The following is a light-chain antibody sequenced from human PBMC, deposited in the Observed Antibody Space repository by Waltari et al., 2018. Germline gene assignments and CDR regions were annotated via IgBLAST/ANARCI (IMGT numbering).Light chain of an antibody. J-gene: IGKJ1*01. CDR3: QQDGTSPTT. V-gene: IGKV3-20*01. CDR2: GAS. CDR1: QSVSSSY. Sequence: IVLTQSPGTLSLSPGERATLSCRASQSVSSSYLAWYQQKPGQAPRHLIYGASSRATGNPDRFSGSGSETDLALTISRMEPEDFAVDYCQQDGTSPTTFGQGTKVEIK.